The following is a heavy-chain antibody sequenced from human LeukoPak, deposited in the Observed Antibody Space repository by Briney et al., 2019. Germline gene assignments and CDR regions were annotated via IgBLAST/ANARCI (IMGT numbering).Heavy chain of an antibody. V-gene: IGHV3-30-3*01. CDR2: ISYDGSNK. J-gene: IGHJ4*02. CDR1: GFTFSSYA. Sequence: PGRSLRLSCAASGFTFSSYAMHWVRQAPGKGLEWVAVISYDGSNKYYADSVKGRFTISRDNSKNTLYLQMNSLRAEDTAVYYCARDMTSDSSGPRGFDYWGQGTLVTVSS. D-gene: IGHD3-22*01. CDR3: ARDMTSDSSGPRGFDY.